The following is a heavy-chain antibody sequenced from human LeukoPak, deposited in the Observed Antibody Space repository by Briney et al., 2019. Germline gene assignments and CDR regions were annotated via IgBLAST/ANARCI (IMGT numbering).Heavy chain of an antibody. J-gene: IGHJ4*02. V-gene: IGHV5-51*04. CDR3: ARVVVPAAISF. CDR1: GYKFTNYW. Sequence: GESLKISCQASGYKFTNYWIGWVRQMSGRGLEWMGIINPADSQTNYSPSFQGQVTISVDKPVSTAYLTWTSLQASDTAMYYCARVVVPAAISFWGQGTLVNVLS. CDR2: INPADSQT. D-gene: IGHD2-2*01.